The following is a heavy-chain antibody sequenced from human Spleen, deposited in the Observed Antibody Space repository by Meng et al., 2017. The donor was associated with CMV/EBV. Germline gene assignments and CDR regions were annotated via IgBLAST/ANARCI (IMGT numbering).Heavy chain of an antibody. V-gene: IGHV4-59*01. CDR1: GGSISSYY. Sequence: GSLRLSCTVSGGSISSYYWSWLRQPPGKGLEWIGYIYYTGNTNYNPSLKSRVTISIDTSKNQFSLRLTSVTAADTAVFYCARDSGGDGYNYVYWGQGTLVTVSS. CDR3: ARDSGGDGYNYVY. J-gene: IGHJ4*02. CDR2: IYYTGNT. D-gene: IGHD5-24*01.